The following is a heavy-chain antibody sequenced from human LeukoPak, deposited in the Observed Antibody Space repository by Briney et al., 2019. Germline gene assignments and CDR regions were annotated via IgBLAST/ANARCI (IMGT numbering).Heavy chain of an antibody. CDR2: INWSGGST. D-gene: IGHD1-14*01. CDR3: ARAPITGPFYFDY. Sequence: GGSLRLSCTASGFAFDAHGMRWVRQVPGKGLEWVSGINWSGGSTGYADPLRGRFTISRDNAKNSLYLQMDSLRAEDTALYYCARAPITGPFYFDYWGQGTLVTVSS. CDR1: GFAFDAHG. J-gene: IGHJ4*02. V-gene: IGHV3-20*04.